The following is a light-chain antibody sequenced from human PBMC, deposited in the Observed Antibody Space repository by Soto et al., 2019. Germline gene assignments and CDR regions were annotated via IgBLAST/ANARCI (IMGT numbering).Light chain of an antibody. Sequence: EIVMTQSPATLSVSPGERATLTCRASQSVSSYLAWYQQKPGQAPRLLIYGASTRATDIPARFSGSGSGTEFTLTISSLQSEDFAVYYCQQYNNSPTFGQGTKVEIK. CDR2: GAS. CDR3: QQYNNSPT. J-gene: IGKJ1*01. V-gene: IGKV3-15*01. CDR1: QSVSSY.